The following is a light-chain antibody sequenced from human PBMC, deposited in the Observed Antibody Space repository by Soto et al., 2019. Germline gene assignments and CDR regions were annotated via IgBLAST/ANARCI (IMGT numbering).Light chain of an antibody. Sequence: EIVMTHSPATLSVSPCERATLSFSASQSVSRNLAWYQQRPGQAPRLLIYGASSRATGIPDRLSGSGSGTDFTLAIRRLEPEDSAVYYCQQYGGSPSITFGQGTRLEI. CDR1: QSVSRN. J-gene: IGKJ5*01. CDR3: QQYGGSPSIT. CDR2: GAS. V-gene: IGKV3-20*01.